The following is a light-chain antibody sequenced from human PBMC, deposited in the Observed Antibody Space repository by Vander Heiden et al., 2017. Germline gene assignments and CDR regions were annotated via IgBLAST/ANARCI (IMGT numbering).Light chain of an antibody. CDR1: QSPLHRDGKTY. CDR2: EVS. Sequence: DIVMPQTPLSLSVTPGQPASISCKSSQSPLHRDGKTYLYWYLQKPGQPPQLLSYEVSNRISGMQDRFSDSEAGTDFTLKISRVEAEEVGVYYGKQSIQLTWTFGQGTKVEIK. CDR3: KQSIQLTWT. J-gene: IGKJ1*01. V-gene: IGKV2D-29*01.